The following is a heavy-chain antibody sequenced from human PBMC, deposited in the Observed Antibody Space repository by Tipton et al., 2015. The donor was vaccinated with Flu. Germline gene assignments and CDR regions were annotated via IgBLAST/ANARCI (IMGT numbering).Heavy chain of an antibody. V-gene: IGHV1-3*01. CDR2: INAGNDDT. Sequence: QSGAEVKKPGSSVRVSCKASGGTFNTFAITWVRQAPGQGLEWVGWINAGNDDTKYSQNFQGRVIITTDTSATTAYMELSSLTSEDTALYYCARARYTNSWYYFDYWGQGTLVTVSA. CDR3: ARARYTNSWYYFDY. D-gene: IGHD2-2*02. CDR1: GGTFNTFA. J-gene: IGHJ4*02.